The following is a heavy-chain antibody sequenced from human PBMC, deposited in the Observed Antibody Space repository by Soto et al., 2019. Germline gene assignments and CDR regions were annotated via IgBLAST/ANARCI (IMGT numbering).Heavy chain of an antibody. CDR2: IYHSGST. D-gene: IGHD3-16*02. Sequence: TSETLSLTCAVSGGSISSGGYSWSWIRQPPGKGLEWIGYIYHSGSTYYNPSLKSRVTISVDRSKNQFSLKLSSVTAADTAVYYCARVTFGGVIVNPAPYFDYWGQGTLVTVS. J-gene: IGHJ4*02. CDR3: ARVTFGGVIVNPAPYFDY. V-gene: IGHV4-30-2*01. CDR1: GGSISSGGYS.